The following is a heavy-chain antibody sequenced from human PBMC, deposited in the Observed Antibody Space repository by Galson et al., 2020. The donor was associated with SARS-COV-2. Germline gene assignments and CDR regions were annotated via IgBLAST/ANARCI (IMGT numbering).Heavy chain of an antibody. Sequence: GESLKISCAASGFTSSNPWMSWVRRAPGKGLEFVANINRDGSLDTYMDSVKGRFTISRGNAENSVYLQMNNLRLEDTAIYYCGGGSGWLCGYWGQGILVTVSS. D-gene: IGHD6-19*01. CDR1: GFTSSNPW. CDR2: INRDGSLD. J-gene: IGHJ4*02. V-gene: IGHV3-7*04. CDR3: GGGSGWLCGY.